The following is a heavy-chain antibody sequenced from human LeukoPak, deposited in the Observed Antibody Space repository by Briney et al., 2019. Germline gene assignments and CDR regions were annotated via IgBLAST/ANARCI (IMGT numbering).Heavy chain of an antibody. CDR1: GYTFTSYD. Sequence: VASVKVSCKASGYTFTSYDINWVRQAPGQGLEWMGWINPNSGGTNYAQKFQGRVTMTRDTSISTAYMELSRLRSDDTAVYYCAREVGRGRYFDWLYYFDYWGQGTLVTVSS. CDR2: INPNSGGT. CDR3: AREVGRGRYFDWLYYFDY. J-gene: IGHJ4*02. V-gene: IGHV1-2*02. D-gene: IGHD3-9*01.